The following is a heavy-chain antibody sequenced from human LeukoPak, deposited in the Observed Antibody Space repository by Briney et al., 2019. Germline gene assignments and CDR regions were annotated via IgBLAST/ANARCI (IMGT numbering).Heavy chain of an antibody. J-gene: IGHJ6*02. V-gene: IGHV4-34*01. D-gene: IGHD5-24*01. CDR2: INHSGST. CDR1: GGSFSGYY. CDR3: ARGKREMATITRESSFGGMDV. Sequence: SETLSLTCAVYGGSFSGYYWSWIRQPPGKGLEWIGEINHSGSTNYNPSLKSRVTISVDTSKNQFSLKLGSVTAADTAVYYCARGKREMATITRESSFGGMDVWGQGTTVTVSS.